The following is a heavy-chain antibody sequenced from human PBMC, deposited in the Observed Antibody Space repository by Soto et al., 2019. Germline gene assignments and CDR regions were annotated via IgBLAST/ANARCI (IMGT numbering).Heavy chain of an antibody. D-gene: IGHD6-13*01. CDR2: IWYDGSNK. CDR1: GFTFSSYG. J-gene: IGHJ4*02. V-gene: IGHV3-33*01. Sequence: VQLVESGGGVVQPGRSLRLSCAASGFTFSSYGMHWVRQAPGKGLEWVAVIWYDGSNKYYADSVKGRFTISRDNSKNTLYLQMNSLRAEDTAVYYCARGYSSSWYVGYFDYWGQGTLVTVSS. CDR3: ARGYSSSWYVGYFDY.